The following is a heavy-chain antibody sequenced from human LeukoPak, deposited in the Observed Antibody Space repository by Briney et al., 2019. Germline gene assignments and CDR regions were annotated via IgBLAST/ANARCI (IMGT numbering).Heavy chain of an antibody. CDR1: GGSIRSGSYY. Sequence: PSETLSLTCTASGGSIRSGSYYWAWIRQPPGRGLEWIGSIYYTGDTYYSPSFRSRVIMSVDTSKNQFSLNLSSVTAADTAVYYCARRTTYCSGGSCYYFDKWGQGALVTVSS. CDR2: IYYTGDT. D-gene: IGHD2-15*01. J-gene: IGHJ4*02. CDR3: ARRTTYCSGGSCYYFDK. V-gene: IGHV4-39*01.